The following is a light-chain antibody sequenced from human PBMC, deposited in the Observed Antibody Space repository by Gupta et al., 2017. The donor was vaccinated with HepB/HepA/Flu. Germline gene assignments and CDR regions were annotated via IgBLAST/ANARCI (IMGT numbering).Light chain of an antibody. CDR1: SSDVGGYNH. Sequence: QSALTQPPSASGSPGQSVTISCTGTSSDVGGYNHVSWYQQHPGTAPNLMIFEVNQRPSGVPDRFSGSKSGNTASLTISGLQADEEANYYCSSYAGSNNVVFGGGTKLTVL. CDR2: EVN. V-gene: IGLV2-8*01. CDR3: SSYAGSNNVV. J-gene: IGLJ2*01.